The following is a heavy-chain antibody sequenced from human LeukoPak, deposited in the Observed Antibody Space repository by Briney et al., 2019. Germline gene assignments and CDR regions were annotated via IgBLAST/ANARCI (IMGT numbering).Heavy chain of an antibody. Sequence: VASVKVSCKVSGYTLTELSMHWVRQAPGKGLEWMGGFDPEDGETIYAQKFQGRVTMTEDTSIDTAYMELSSLRSEDTAVYYCATVERRGGYYFDYWGQGTLVTVSS. CDR3: ATVERRGGYYFDY. D-gene: IGHD1-1*01. V-gene: IGHV1-24*01. J-gene: IGHJ4*02. CDR2: FDPEDGET. CDR1: GYTLTELS.